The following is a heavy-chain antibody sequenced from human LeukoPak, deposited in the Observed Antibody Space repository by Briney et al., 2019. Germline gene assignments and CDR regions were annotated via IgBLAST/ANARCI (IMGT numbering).Heavy chain of an antibody. CDR1: GGSISNYY. CDR2: IYYTGTT. J-gene: IGHJ6*02. CDR3: ARTSQHFYTSGSASKSWPDGMDV. D-gene: IGHD3-10*01. V-gene: IGHV4-59*01. Sequence: SETLSLTCTVSGGSISNYYWTWIRQPPGKGLEWIGYIYYTGTTAYNSSLKSRVTISVDTSENQFSLKLNSVTDADTAIYYCARTSQHFYTSGSASKSWPDGMDVWGPGTTVTVSS.